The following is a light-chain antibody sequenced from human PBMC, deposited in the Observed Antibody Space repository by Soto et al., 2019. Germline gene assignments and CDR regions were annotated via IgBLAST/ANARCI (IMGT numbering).Light chain of an antibody. CDR3: QKYNSALQT. CDR2: AAS. V-gene: IGKV1-27*01. J-gene: IGKJ1*01. CDR1: QGISNY. Sequence: DIQLTQSPSSLSASVGDRVTITCRASQGISNYLAWYQHKPGKVPKLLIYAASTLQSGVPSRFSGSGSGTDFTLTISSLQPEDVATYYCQKYNSALQTFGQGTKVEIK.